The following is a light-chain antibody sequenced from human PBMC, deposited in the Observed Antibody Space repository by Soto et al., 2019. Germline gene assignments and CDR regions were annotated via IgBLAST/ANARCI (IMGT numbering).Light chain of an antibody. V-gene: IGLV2-14*01. J-gene: IGLJ2*01. CDR2: EVS. Sequence: ALTQPASVSGSPGQSITISCTGTSSDVGGYNYVSWYQQHPGKAPKLMIYEVSNRPSGVSNRFSGSKSGNTASLTISGLQAEDEADYYCSSYTSSSTLEVVFGGGTKLTVL. CDR1: SSDVGGYNY. CDR3: SSYTSSSTLEVV.